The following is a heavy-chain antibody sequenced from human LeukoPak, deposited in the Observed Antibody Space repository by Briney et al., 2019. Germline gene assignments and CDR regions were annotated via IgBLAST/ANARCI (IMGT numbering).Heavy chain of an antibody. Sequence: SETLSLTCTVSGGSISSYYWSWIRQPPGKGLEWIGSIYYSGSTYYNPSLKSRVTISVDTSKNQFSLKLSSVTAADTAVYYCAREPDTGHFDYWGQGTLVTVSS. CDR1: GGSISSYY. J-gene: IGHJ4*02. CDR2: IYYSGST. D-gene: IGHD3-22*01. V-gene: IGHV4-59*12. CDR3: AREPDTGHFDY.